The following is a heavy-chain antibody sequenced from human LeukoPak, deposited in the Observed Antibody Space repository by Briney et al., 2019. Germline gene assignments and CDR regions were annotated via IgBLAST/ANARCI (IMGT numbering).Heavy chain of an antibody. CDR1: GYTLTELS. CDR3: ATSAYFDY. CDR2: FDPEDGET. V-gene: IGHV1-24*01. Sequence: ASVKVSCKVSGYTLTELSMHWVRPAPGKGLGWMGGFDPEDGETIYAQKLQRRVTMTEDTSTDTAYMELSSLRPEDTAVYYCATSAYFDYWGQGTLVTVSS. J-gene: IGHJ4*02.